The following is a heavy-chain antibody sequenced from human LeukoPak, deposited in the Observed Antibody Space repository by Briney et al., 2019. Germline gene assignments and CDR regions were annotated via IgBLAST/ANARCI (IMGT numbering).Heavy chain of an antibody. CDR2: VYSGGST. CDR1: GDSISGYQ. V-gene: IGHV4-4*07. Sequence: SETLSLTCSVSGDSISGYQWNWIRQPAGKGLEWIGRVYSGGSTNYNPSLKSRVTISVDNSKNQISLKVNSVTAADTAVYYCARGAPVAVAASEYWGQGTLVTASA. J-gene: IGHJ4*02. D-gene: IGHD6-19*01. CDR3: ARGAPVAVAASEY.